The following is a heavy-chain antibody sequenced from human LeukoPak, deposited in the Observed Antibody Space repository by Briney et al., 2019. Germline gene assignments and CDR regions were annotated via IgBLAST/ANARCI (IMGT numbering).Heavy chain of an antibody. J-gene: IGHJ6*02. CDR2: ISYDGSNK. V-gene: IGHV3-30-3*01. D-gene: IGHD1-26*01. CDR1: EFTFTHYA. CDR3: ATSNGIVGATRYGMDV. Sequence: PGGSLRLSCVASEFTFTHYAIHWVRQAPGRGLEWVAGISYDGSNKYYADSVKGRFTISRDNAKNSLYLQMNSLRAEDTAVYYCATSNGIVGATRYGMDVWGQGTTVTVSS.